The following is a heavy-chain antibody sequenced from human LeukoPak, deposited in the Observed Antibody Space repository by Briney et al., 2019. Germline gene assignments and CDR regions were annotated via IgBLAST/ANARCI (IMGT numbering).Heavy chain of an antibody. D-gene: IGHD6-19*01. CDR1: GGSISISNYY. CDR3: ARKQWVMYYFDS. V-gene: IGHV4-39*01. CDR2: FYYSGST. Sequence: PSETLSLTCTVSGGSISISNYYWGWLRQPPGKGLERIGSFYYSGSTYYNPSLKSRVTISVDTSKSQFSLKLNSVTAADTAVCYCARKQWVMYYFDSWGQGTLVTVSS. J-gene: IGHJ4*02.